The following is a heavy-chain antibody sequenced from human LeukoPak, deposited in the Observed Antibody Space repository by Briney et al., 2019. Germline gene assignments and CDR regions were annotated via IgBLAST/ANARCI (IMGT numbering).Heavy chain of an antibody. CDR1: GYTFTDYY. CDR3: ARDLAMYSPDLDY. D-gene: IGHD1-26*01. Sequence: ASVKVSCKASGYTFTDYYLHWVRQAPGHGLEWMGWINPKTGVTKYAQDFQGRVTMTRDTSINTAYMEVSRLRSDDTAVFYCARDLAMYSPDLDYWGQGTLVTVSS. CDR2: INPKTGVT. V-gene: IGHV1-2*02. J-gene: IGHJ4*02.